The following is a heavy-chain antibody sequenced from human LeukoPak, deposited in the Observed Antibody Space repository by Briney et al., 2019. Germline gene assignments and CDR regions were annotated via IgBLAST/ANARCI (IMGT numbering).Heavy chain of an antibody. D-gene: IGHD3-10*01. J-gene: IGHJ4*02. CDR3: ALTWPFREGLGFDY. Sequence: ASVRASCKVSGYILTELSMHWVRQAGGDSPEWMGGFDLEDGETVYAQKIQGRVIMTEDPATDPAYTELSSLRSEGTVVYYCALTWPFREGLGFDYWGQGPLVPVSS. CDR2: FDLEDGET. CDR1: GYILTELS. V-gene: IGHV1-24*01.